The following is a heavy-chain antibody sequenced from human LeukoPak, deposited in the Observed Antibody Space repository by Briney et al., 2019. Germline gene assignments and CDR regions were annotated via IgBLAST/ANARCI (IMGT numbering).Heavy chain of an antibody. CDR1: GFTFSAYS. Sequence: GGSLRLSCAASGFTFSAYSMNWVRQVPGKGLEWVSYISSGSRTIYYADSVEGRFTVSRDNAKNSLNLQMDSLRAEDTAVYYCARESITGHRDFDYWGQGTLVTVSS. CDR3: ARESITGHRDFDY. J-gene: IGHJ4*02. V-gene: IGHV3-48*01. D-gene: IGHD1-20*01. CDR2: ISSGSRTI.